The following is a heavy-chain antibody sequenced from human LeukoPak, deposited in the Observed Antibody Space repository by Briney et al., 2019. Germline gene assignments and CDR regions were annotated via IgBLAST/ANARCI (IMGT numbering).Heavy chain of an antibody. CDR2: INPNSGGT. Sequence: ASVKVFCKAAGSTFTGYYMHWGRQAPGHRREWMGWINPNSGGTNYAQKFKGRVTMTRDTSISTAYMELSRLRSDDTAVYYCARPLSSGWYSYFDYWGQGTLVTVSS. V-gene: IGHV1-2*02. CDR3: ARPLSSGWYSYFDY. D-gene: IGHD6-19*01. J-gene: IGHJ4*02. CDR1: GSTFTGYY.